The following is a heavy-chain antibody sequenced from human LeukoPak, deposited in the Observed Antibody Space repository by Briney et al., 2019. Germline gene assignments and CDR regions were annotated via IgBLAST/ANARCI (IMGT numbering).Heavy chain of an antibody. D-gene: IGHD6-13*01. V-gene: IGHV3-21*01. CDR2: ISSSSSYI. J-gene: IGHJ3*02. CDR3: AGSWSPYDAFDI. CDR1: GFTFSSYS. Sequence: GGSLRLSCAASGFTFSSYSMNWVRQAPGKGLEWVSSISSSSSYIYYADSVKGRFTISRDNAQNSLYLQMNSLRAEDTAVYYCAGSWSPYDAFDIWGQGTMVSVSS.